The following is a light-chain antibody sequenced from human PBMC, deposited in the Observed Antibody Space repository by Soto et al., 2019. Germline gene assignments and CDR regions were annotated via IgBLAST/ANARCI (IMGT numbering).Light chain of an antibody. J-gene: IGLJ2*01. V-gene: IGLV1-47*01. CDR3: AAWDDSLSVVV. Sequence: QSVLTQPPSASGTPGQRFTISCSGSSSNIGSNYVYWYQQLPGTAPKLLISRNNQRPSGVPDRFSGSKSGTSASLAISGLRSEDEADYYCAAWDDSLSVVVFGGGTKLTVL. CDR1: SSNIGSNY. CDR2: RNN.